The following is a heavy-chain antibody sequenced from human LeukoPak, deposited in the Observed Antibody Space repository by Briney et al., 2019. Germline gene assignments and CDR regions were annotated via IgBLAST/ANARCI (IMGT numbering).Heavy chain of an antibody. CDR3: TKGSWFVP. J-gene: IGHJ5*02. V-gene: IGHV3-15*01. CDR1: GLTFSNAW. Sequence: PGGSLRLSCAASGLTFSNAWMIWVGQAPGKGREWVGRIKSKTDGGTTDYAAPVKGRFTISRDDSKNTLYLQMNSLKTDDTAVYYCTKGSWFVPWGQGTLVTVSS. CDR2: IKSKTDGGTT.